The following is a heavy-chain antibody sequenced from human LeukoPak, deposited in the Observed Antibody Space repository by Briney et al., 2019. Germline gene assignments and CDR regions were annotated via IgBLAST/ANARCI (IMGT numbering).Heavy chain of an antibody. CDR3: ARDVGYCSGGSCLPFDY. D-gene: IGHD2-15*01. Sequence: GGSLRLSCAASGFTFDDYAMHWVRQAPGKGLEWVSGISWNSGSIGYADSVKGRFTISRDNAKNSLYLQMNSLRAEDTAVYYCARDVGYCSGGSCLPFDYWGQGTLVTVSS. CDR1: GFTFDDYA. V-gene: IGHV3-9*01. J-gene: IGHJ4*02. CDR2: ISWNSGSI.